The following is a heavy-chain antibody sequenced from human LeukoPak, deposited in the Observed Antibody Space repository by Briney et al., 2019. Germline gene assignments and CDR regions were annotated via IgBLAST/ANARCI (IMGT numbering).Heavy chain of an antibody. V-gene: IGHV4-59*13. Sequence: SETLSLTCTVSGGSITNNYWAWIRQPPGKGLEWIGYTHDSGNSNYNPSLRSRVTISIDTSENQFSLKLTSVTAADTAVYYCARDRSAAPADYWGQGTLVTVSS. D-gene: IGHD6-13*01. CDR3: ARDRSAAPADY. J-gene: IGHJ4*02. CDR1: GGSITNNY. CDR2: THDSGNS.